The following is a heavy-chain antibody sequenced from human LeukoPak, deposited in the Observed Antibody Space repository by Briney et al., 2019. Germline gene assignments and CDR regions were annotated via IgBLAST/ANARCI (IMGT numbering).Heavy chain of an antibody. J-gene: IGHJ4*01. D-gene: IGHD5-24*01. CDR2: IDQDERTI. CDR1: GGSININTYY. CDR3: AKLLRDATIYDF. Sequence: ETLSLTCTVSGGSININTYYWGWIRQPPGKGLEWVASIDQDERTIRYVDSVRGRFTISRDNAKKSLFLQMNSLRVEDTAFYYCAKLLRDATIYDFWGHGVLVTVSS. V-gene: IGHV3-7*01.